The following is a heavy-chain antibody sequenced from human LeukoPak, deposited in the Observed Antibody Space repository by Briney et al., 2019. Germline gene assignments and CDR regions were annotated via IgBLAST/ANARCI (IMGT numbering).Heavy chain of an antibody. D-gene: IGHD5-18*01. CDR2: IYYSGST. V-gene: IGHV4-31*03. CDR3: ARLSVGGYSYGTIRKTFDY. CDR1: GGSISSGGYY. Sequence: KSSQTLSLTCTVSGGSISSGGYYWSWIRQHPGEGLEWIGYIYYSGSTYYNPSLKSRVTISVDTSKNQFSLKLSSVTAADTAVYYCARLSVGGYSYGTIRKTFDYWGQGTLVTVSS. J-gene: IGHJ4*02.